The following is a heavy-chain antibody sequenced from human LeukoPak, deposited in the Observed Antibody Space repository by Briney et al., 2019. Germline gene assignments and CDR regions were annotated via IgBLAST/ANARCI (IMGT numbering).Heavy chain of an antibody. CDR2: LYSDGST. J-gene: IGHJ1*01. V-gene: IGHV3-53*01. D-gene: IGHD6-19*01. CDR3: ARDQWLALQH. Sequence: GGSLRLSCAASGFTDSSNYMSWVRQAPGRGLEWVSVLYSDGSTYYADSVKGRFTISRDNSRNTLYLQMNSLRAEDTAVYYCARDQWLALQHWGQGTLVTVSS. CDR1: GFTDSSNY.